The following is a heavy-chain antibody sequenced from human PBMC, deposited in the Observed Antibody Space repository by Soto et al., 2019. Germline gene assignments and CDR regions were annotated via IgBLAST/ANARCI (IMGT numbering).Heavy chain of an antibody. V-gene: IGHV1-18*04. CDR1: GYTFTSYG. J-gene: IGHJ5*02. CDR2: ISAYNGNT. CDR3: ARVVSGSYPDNWIDP. Sequence: ASVKVSCKASGYTFTSYGISWVRQAPGQGLEWMGWISAYNGNTNYAQKLQGRVTMTTDTSTSTAYMELRSLGSDDTAVYYCARVVSGSYPDNWIDPWGQGTLVTVSS. D-gene: IGHD1-26*01.